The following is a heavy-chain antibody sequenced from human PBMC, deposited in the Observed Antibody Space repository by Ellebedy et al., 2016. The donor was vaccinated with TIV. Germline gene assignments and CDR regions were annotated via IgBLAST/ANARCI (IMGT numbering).Heavy chain of an antibody. CDR2: INHSGTN. V-gene: IGHV4-34*01. Sequence: MPSETLSLTCAVYGGSFSGYYWSWIRQPPGKGMEWIGEINHSGTNQYNPSLKSRVTISVDSATNQPYLNLSSVTAADTAVYYCSREKWNDADWGQGTLVTVSS. D-gene: IGHD1-1*01. CDR1: GGSFSGYY. J-gene: IGHJ4*02. CDR3: SREKWNDAD.